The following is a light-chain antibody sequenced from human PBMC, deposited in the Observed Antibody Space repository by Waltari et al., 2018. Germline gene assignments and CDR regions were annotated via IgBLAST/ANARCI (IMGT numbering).Light chain of an antibody. V-gene: IGKV4-1*01. CDR1: QSVLYSSNNKNY. CDR3: QQCYSTPWT. CDR2: WAS. Sequence: DIVMTQSPDSLAVSLGERATINCKSSQSVLYSSNNKNYLAWYQQKPGQPPKLLIYWASTRESGVPDRFSGSGSGTDFTLTISSLQAEDVVVYYCQQCYSTPWTFGQGTKVEIK. J-gene: IGKJ1*01.